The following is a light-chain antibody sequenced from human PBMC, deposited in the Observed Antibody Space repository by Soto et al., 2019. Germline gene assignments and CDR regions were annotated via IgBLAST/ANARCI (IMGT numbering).Light chain of an antibody. CDR1: QGISNF. CDR2: AAS. V-gene: IGKV1-16*01. CDR3: QQYSSYPGT. Sequence: DIQMTQSPSSLSASVGDRVTITCRASQGISNFLLWFQQKAGKAPKSLIYAASNLQSGVPSRFGGSGSGTDFTLTITSLQAEDFATYYCQQYSSYPGTFGQGTKVEIK. J-gene: IGKJ1*01.